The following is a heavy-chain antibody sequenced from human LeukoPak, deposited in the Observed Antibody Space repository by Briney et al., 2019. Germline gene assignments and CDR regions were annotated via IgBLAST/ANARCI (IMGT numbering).Heavy chain of an antibody. D-gene: IGHD2-21*02. V-gene: IGHV3-53*01. J-gene: IGHJ4*02. Sequence: GGSLRLSCAASGFTVSSDYMSWVRQAPGKGLESVSVIYSGGSTYYADSVKGRFTISRDKSKNTVYLQMNSLRAEDTAVYYCVKARMPHCGTDCLESWGQGTLATVSS. CDR2: IYSGGST. CDR1: GFTVSSDY. CDR3: VKARMPHCGTDCLES.